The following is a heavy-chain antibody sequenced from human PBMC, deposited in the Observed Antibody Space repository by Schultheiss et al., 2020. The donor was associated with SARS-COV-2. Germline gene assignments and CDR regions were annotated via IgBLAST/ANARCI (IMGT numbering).Heavy chain of an antibody. CDR3: ARIRGSGWYENKYYYYGMDV. D-gene: IGHD6-19*01. CDR1: GFSLSTSGVG. V-gene: IGHV2-5*02. J-gene: IGHJ6*02. Sequence: GPTLVKPTQTLTLTCTFSGFSLSTSGVGVGWIRQPPGKALEWLALIYWDDDKRYSPSLKSRLTITKDTSKNQVVLTMTNMDPVDTATYYCARIRGSGWYENKYYYYGMDVWGQGTTVTVSS. CDR2: IYWDDDK.